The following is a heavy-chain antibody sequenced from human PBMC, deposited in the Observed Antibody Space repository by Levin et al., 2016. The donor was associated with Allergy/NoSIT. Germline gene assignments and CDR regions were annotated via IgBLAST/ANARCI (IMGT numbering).Heavy chain of an antibody. Sequence: SQTLSLTCAVYGGSFSGYYWSWIRQPPGKGLEWIGEINHSGSTNYNPSLKSRVTISVDTSKNQFSLKLSSVTAADTAVYYCARGFAAAGPPLFDYWGQGTLVTVSS. V-gene: IGHV4-34*01. CDR3: ARGFAAAGPPLFDY. D-gene: IGHD6-13*01. J-gene: IGHJ4*02. CDR1: GGSFSGYY. CDR2: INHSGST.